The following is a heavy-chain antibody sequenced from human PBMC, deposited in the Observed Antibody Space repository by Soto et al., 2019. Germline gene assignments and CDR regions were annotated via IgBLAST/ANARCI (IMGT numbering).Heavy chain of an antibody. CDR2: IKSKTDGGTT. V-gene: IGHV3-15*01. CDR3: TTNIVVVPDAPSY. CDR1: GFTFSNAW. Sequence: GGSLRLSCAASGFTFSNAWMSWVRQAPGKGLEWVGRIKSKTDGGTTDYAAPVKGRFTISRDDSKNTLYLQMNSLKTEDTAVYYCTTNIVVVPDAPSYWGQGTLVTVSS. D-gene: IGHD2-2*01. J-gene: IGHJ1*01.